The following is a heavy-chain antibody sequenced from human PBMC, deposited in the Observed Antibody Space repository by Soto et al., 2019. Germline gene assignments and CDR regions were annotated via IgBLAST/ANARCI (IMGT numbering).Heavy chain of an antibody. CDR2: ISWNSGSI. D-gene: IGHD2-2*01. V-gene: IGHV3-9*01. Sequence: PGGSLRLSCAASGFTFDDYAMHWVRQAPGKGLEWVSGISWNSGSIGYADSVKGRFTISRDNSKNTLYLQMNSLRAEDTVVYYCARDEYRDYYYGMDVWGQGTTVTISS. CDR1: GFTFDDYA. J-gene: IGHJ6*02. CDR3: ARDEYRDYYYGMDV.